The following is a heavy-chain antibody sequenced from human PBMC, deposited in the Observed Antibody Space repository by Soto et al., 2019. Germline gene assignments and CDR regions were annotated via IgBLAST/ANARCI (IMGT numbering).Heavy chain of an antibody. J-gene: IGHJ1*01. V-gene: IGHV1-3*01. CDR1: GYTFTNYA. Sequence: QVQLVQSGAEVKKPGASVKVSCKASGYTFTNYAIHWVRQAPGQRLEWMGWINAGSGNTKYSQRFEGRVSITRDTSASTAYMEVSILTSEDTAVYYCACEQQLATFQHWGQGTLVTVSS. CDR3: ACEQQLATFQH. D-gene: IGHD6-13*01. CDR2: INAGSGNT.